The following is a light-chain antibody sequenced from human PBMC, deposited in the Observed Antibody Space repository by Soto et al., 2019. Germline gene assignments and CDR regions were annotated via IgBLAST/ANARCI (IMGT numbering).Light chain of an antibody. CDR2: LNSDGSH. Sequence: QPVLTQSPSASASLGASVKLTCTLSSGHSNYAIAWHQQQPEKGPRYLMKLNSDGSHSKGDGIPDRFSGSTSGAERYLTISSLQSEDEADYYCQTWGTGMGVFGGGTKLTVL. V-gene: IGLV4-69*01. J-gene: IGLJ3*02. CDR3: QTWGTGMGV. CDR1: SGHSNYA.